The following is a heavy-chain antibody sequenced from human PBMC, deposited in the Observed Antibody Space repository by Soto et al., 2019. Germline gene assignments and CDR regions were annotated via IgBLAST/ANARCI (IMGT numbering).Heavy chain of an antibody. Sequence: SETLSLTCTVSGGSISSSSYYWGWIRQPPGKGLEWIGSFYYSGSTYYNPSLKSRVTISVDTSKNQFSLKLSSVTAADTAVYYCASCIVVSIWFVELLPLPKCTEFDLWGQGTLVTVSS. CDR3: ASCIVVSIWFVELLPLPKCTEFDL. CDR2: FYYSGST. V-gene: IGHV4-39*01. D-gene: IGHD3-10*01. CDR1: GGSISSSSYY. J-gene: IGHJ5*02.